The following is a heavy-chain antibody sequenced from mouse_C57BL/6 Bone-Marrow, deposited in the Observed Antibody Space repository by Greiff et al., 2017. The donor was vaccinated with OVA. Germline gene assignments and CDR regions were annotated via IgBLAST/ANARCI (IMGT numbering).Heavy chain of an antibody. CDR1: GYTFTSYG. J-gene: IGHJ3*01. Sequence: VQLQQSGAELARPGASVKLSCKASGYTFTSYGISWVKQRTGQGLEWIGEIYPRSGNTYYNEKFKGKATLTADKSSSTAYMELRSLTSEDSAVYFCARSDSNYGGAYWGQGTLVTVSA. D-gene: IGHD2-5*01. CDR3: ARSDSNYGGAY. CDR2: IYPRSGNT. V-gene: IGHV1-81*01.